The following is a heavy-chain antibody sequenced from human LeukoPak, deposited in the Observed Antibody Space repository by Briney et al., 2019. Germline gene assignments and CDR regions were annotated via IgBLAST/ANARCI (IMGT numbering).Heavy chain of an antibody. V-gene: IGHV5-51*01. CDR2: IYPGDSDI. Sequence: GESLKISCKGSGYSFTTYWTAWVRQMPGKGLEWMGIIYPGDSDIRYSPSFQGQVTISADKSINTAYLQWSSLRASDTAMYYCARSNNWYDYWGQGTLVTVSS. J-gene: IGHJ5*01. CDR3: ARSNNWYDY. CDR1: GYSFTTYW.